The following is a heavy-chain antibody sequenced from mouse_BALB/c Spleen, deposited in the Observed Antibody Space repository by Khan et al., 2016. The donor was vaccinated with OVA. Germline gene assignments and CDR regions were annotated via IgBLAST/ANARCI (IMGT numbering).Heavy chain of an antibody. D-gene: IGHD2-1*01. CDR1: GFAFSSYD. Sequence: EVQLVESGGGLVKPGGSLKLSCAASGFAFSSYDMSWVRQTPEKRLEWVAYISSGGGSTYYPDTVKGRFTISRDNAKNTLYLQMSSLKSEDTAMYYCARGWGGNFYYAMDYWGQGMLVTVSS. V-gene: IGHV5-12-1*01. CDR3: ARGWGGNFYYAMDY. CDR2: ISSGGGST. J-gene: IGHJ4*01.